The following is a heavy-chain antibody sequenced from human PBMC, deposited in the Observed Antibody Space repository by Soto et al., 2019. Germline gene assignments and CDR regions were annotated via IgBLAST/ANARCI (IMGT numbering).Heavy chain of an antibody. Sequence: QVQLVQSGAEVKKPGSSVKVSCKASGGTFSSYAISWVRQAPGQGLEWMGGIIPIFGTANYAQKFQGRVTITADESTSTAYMELSSLRSEDTAVYYCATRIAVAGTNREYYFDYWGQGTLATVSS. CDR2: IIPIFGTA. CDR1: GGTFSSYA. CDR3: ATRIAVAGTNREYYFDY. D-gene: IGHD6-19*01. V-gene: IGHV1-69*01. J-gene: IGHJ4*02.